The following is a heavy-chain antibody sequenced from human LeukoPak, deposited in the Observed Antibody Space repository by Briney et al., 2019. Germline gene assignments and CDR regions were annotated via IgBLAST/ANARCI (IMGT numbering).Heavy chain of an antibody. Sequence: GGSLRLSCAASGFSFSRHGMSWVRQAPGKGLEWVSGIIGGAGSIYYAVSVKGRFTISRDNSKNTLYLQMNSLRAEDTAVYYCAHGSMYQLDYWGQGTLVTVSS. CDR1: GFSFSRHG. V-gene: IGHV3-23*01. J-gene: IGHJ4*02. D-gene: IGHD2-2*01. CDR3: AHGSMYQLDY. CDR2: IIGGAGSI.